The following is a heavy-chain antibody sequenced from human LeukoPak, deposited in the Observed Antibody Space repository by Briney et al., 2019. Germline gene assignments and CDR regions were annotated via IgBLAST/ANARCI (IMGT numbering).Heavy chain of an antibody. D-gene: IGHD3-22*01. V-gene: IGHV3-23*01. CDR2: ISGSGGST. Sequence: GGSLRLSCAASGFTFSSYAMSWVRQAPGKGLEWVLAISGSGGSTYYADSVKGRFTISRDNSKNTLYLQMNSLRAEDTAVYYCAKAGSSGYYPASWGQGTLVTVSS. J-gene: IGHJ5*02. CDR1: GFTFSSYA. CDR3: AKAGSSGYYPAS.